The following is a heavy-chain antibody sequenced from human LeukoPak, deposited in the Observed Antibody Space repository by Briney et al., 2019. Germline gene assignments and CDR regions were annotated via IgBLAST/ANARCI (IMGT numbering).Heavy chain of an antibody. V-gene: IGHV4-4*09. D-gene: IGHD6-13*01. Sequence: PSETLSLTCTFSGGSISSYYWSWIRQPPGKGLEWIGYIYTSGSTNYNPSLKSRVTISVDTSKNQFSLKLSSVTAADTAVYYCARPIAAAGNWFDPWGQGTLVTVSS. CDR3: ARPIAAAGNWFDP. CDR2: IYTSGST. J-gene: IGHJ5*02. CDR1: GGSISSYY.